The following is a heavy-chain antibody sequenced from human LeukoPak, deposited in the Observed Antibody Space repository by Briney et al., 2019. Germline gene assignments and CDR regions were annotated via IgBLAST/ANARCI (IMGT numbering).Heavy chain of an antibody. CDR2: IYTSGST. CDR1: GGSISSYY. V-gene: IGHV4-4*07. J-gene: IGHJ4*02. D-gene: IGHD4-23*01. Sequence: SETLSLTCTVSGGSISSYYWSWIRQPAGKGLEWIGRIYTSGSTNYNPSLKSRVTMSADTSNNQFSLKLSSVTAADTAVYYCAKIAYGGHFDYWGQGTLVTVSS. CDR3: AKIAYGGHFDY.